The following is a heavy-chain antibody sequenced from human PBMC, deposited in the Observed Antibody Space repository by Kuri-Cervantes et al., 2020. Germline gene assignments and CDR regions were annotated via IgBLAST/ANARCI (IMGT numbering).Heavy chain of an antibody. J-gene: IGHJ3*02. CDR2: IYYSGST. Sequence: SCTVSGGSISSGDYYWSWIRQPPGKGLEWIGYIYYSGSTYYNPSLKSRVTISVDTSKNQFSLKLSSVTAADTAVYYCARKGNYGDYFYAFDIWGQGTMVTVSS. CDR1: GGSISSGDYY. V-gene: IGHV4-30-4*01. D-gene: IGHD4-17*01. CDR3: ARKGNYGDYFYAFDI.